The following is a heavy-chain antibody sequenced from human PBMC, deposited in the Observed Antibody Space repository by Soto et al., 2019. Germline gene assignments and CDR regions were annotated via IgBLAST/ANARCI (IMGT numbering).Heavy chain of an antibody. CDR2: IIPLLDVT. D-gene: IGHD3-10*01. CDR1: GGTFSTYT. CDR3: ARDSGTVGYDDS. V-gene: IGHV1-69*08. J-gene: IGHJ4*02. Sequence: QVQLVQSGAEVQKPGSSVKVSCKASGGTFSTYTINWVRQAPGQGLEWMSRIIPLLDVTNNAQRFQGRVTITADKSTSTVYMELTSLTSQDTAVYYCARDSGTVGYDDSWGQGTLVTVSS.